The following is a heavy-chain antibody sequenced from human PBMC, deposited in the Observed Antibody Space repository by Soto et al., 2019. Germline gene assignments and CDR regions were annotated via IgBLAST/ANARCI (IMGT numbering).Heavy chain of an antibody. CDR1: GYTFTSYG. D-gene: IGHD1-1*01. V-gene: IGHV1-18*01. Sequence: ASVKVSCKASGYTFTSYGISWVRQAPGQGLEWMGWISAYNGKTNYAQKFQGRVTMTADTSMSTAYMELSSLRSEDTAVYYCWVPDGIGFDYWGQGTLVTVSS. J-gene: IGHJ4*02. CDR3: WVPDGIGFDY. CDR2: ISAYNGKT.